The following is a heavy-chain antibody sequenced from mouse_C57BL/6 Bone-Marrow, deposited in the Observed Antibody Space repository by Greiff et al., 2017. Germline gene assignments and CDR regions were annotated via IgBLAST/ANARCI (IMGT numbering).Heavy chain of an antibody. D-gene: IGHD3-3*01. CDR1: GYTFTSYC. Sequence: VQLQQSGAELVKPGASVKMSCKASGYTFTSYCITWVKQRPGQGLEWIGDIYPTSGRTTYNEKLTRKAILTVDTSSSTAYMQLNSLTSEDSAVYYCARSDPHGQGIDYWGQGTSLTVSS. V-gene: IGHV1-55*01. CDR2: IYPTSGRT. CDR3: ARSDPHGQGIDY. J-gene: IGHJ2*02.